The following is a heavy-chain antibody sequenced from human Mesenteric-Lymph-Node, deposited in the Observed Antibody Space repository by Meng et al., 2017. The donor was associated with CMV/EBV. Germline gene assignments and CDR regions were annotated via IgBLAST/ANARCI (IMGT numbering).Heavy chain of an antibody. J-gene: IGHJ6*02. CDR2: ISNSGST. Sequence: SETLSLTCTVSGGSISTYYWSWIRQSPVRGLEWLGYISNSGSTNYNPSLKSRVTISRDTSKNQFSLMLSSVTAADTAVYYCARHLIAYCTRTSCSSGMDVWGQGTTVTVSS. CDR3: ARHLIAYCTRTSCSSGMDV. CDR1: GGSISTYY. D-gene: IGHD2-2*01. V-gene: IGHV4-59*01.